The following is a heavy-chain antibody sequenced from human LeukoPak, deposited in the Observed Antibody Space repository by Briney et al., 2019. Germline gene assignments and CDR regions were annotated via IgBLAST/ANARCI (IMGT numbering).Heavy chain of an antibody. CDR3: ARRGDTNYYDSSLMDV. Sequence: SETLSLTCTVSGGSISSSSYYWGWIRQPPGRGLEWIGSIYYNGSTYYNPSLKSLVTISVDTSKNRFSLKLSSVTAADTAVYYCARRGDTNYYDSSLMDVWGKGTTVTVSS. V-gene: IGHV4-39*01. CDR1: GGSISSSSYY. CDR2: IYYNGST. D-gene: IGHD3-22*01. J-gene: IGHJ6*04.